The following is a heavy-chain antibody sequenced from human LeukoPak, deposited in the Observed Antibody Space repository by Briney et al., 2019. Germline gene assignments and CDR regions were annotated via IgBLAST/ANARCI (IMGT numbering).Heavy chain of an antibody. J-gene: IGHJ4*02. CDR1: GGSFSGYY. CDR2: INHSGST. V-gene: IGHV4-34*01. Sequence: PSETLSLTCAVYGGSFSGYYWSWIRQPPGKGLEWIGEINHSGSTNYNPSLKSRVTISVDTSKNQFSLKLSSVTAADTAVYYCARAPEWLGLVRPFDYWGQGTLVTVSS. D-gene: IGHD3-3*01. CDR3: ARAPEWLGLVRPFDY.